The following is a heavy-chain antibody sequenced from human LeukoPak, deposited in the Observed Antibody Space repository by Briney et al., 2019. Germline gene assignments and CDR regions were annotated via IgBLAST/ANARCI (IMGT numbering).Heavy chain of an antibody. V-gene: IGHV4-39*01. CDR3: ARTIAVADPFDY. CDR2: IYYSGST. J-gene: IGHJ4*02. CDR1: GGSISSSSYY. Sequence: SETLSLTCTVSGGSISSSSYYWGWIRRPPGKGLEWIGSIYYSGSTYYNPSLKSRVTISVDTSKNQFSLKLSSVTAADTAVYYCARTIAVADPFDYWGQGTLVSVSS. D-gene: IGHD6-19*01.